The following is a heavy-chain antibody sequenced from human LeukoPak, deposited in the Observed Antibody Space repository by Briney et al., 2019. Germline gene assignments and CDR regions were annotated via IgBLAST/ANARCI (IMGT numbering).Heavy chain of an antibody. CDR1: GGSFSGYF. CDR2: INHSGST. Sequence: KPSETLSLTCAVYGGSFSGYFWNWIRQPPGKGLEWIGEINHSGSTHHNPSLKSRVTISIDTSKNQISLKLSSVTAADTAVYYCARGPESGSYFAWFGPWGQGTLVTVSS. V-gene: IGHV4-34*01. CDR3: ARGPESGSYFAWFGP. J-gene: IGHJ5*02. D-gene: IGHD3-10*01.